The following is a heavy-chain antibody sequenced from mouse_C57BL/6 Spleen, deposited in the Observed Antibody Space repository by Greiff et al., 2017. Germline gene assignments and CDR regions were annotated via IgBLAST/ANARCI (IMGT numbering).Heavy chain of an antibody. CDR1: GYTFTSYW. V-gene: IGHV1-52*01. CDR2: IDPSDSDT. D-gene: IGHD1-1*01. J-gene: IGHJ2*01. Sequence: QVQLKQPGAELVRPGSSVKLSCKASGYTFTSYWMHWVKQRPIQGLEWIGNIDPSDSDTHYNQKFKDKATLTVDKSSSTAYMQLSSLTSEDSAVYYCASETFKESVGYWGQGTPRTVSA. CDR3: ASETFKESVGY.